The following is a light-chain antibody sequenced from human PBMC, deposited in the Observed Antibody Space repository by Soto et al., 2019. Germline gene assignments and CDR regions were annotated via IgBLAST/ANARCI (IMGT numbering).Light chain of an antibody. CDR2: EDN. Sequence: NFMLTQPHSVSESPGKTVTISCTRSSGSIASNYVQWYQQRPGSVPTTVIYEDNQRPSGVPDRFSGSIDSSSNSASLTISGLKTEDEADYYCQSYDSIYVVFGGGTKLTVL. CDR1: SGSIASNY. J-gene: IGLJ2*01. CDR3: QSYDSIYVV. V-gene: IGLV6-57*04.